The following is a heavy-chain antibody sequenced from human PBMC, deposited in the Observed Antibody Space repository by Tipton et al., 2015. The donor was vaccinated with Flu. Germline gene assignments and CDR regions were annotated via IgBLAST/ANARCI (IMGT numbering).Heavy chain of an antibody. CDR2: IRYDGSYK. D-gene: IGHD6-13*01. Sequence: SLRLSCAASGFTFSSYDMNWVRQAPGKGLEWVAIIRYDGSYKYYAESVKGRFTISRDNSKNTLSLQMNSLRPEDTAVYYCAKIPEFSGSWYTPTAGHYFYGMDVWGQGTTVTVSS. CDR1: GFTFSSYD. V-gene: IGHV3-30*02. J-gene: IGHJ6*02. CDR3: AKIPEFSGSWYTPTAGHYFYGMDV.